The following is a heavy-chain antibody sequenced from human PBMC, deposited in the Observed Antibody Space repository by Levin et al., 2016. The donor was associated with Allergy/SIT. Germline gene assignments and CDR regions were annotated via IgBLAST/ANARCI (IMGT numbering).Heavy chain of an antibody. J-gene: IGHJ4*02. CDR1: GGTFSSYA. Sequence: SVKVSCKASGGTFSSYAISWVRQAPGQGLEWMGGIIPIFGTANYAQKFQGRVTITADESTSTAYMELSSLRSEDTAVYYCARVAYSSTGTPYWGQGTLVTVSS. CDR2: IIPIFGTA. V-gene: IGHV1-69*13. CDR3: ARVAYSSTGTPY. D-gene: IGHD6-13*01.